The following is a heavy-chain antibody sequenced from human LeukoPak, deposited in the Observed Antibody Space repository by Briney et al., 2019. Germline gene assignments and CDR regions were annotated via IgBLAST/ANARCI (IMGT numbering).Heavy chain of an antibody. D-gene: IGHD2-8*01. J-gene: IGHJ5*02. V-gene: IGHV2-5*02. CDR3: AHRGYCPNGNWFDP. CDR1: GFSLSTSGVG. CDR2: IYWDDDK. Sequence: SGPTLVKPTQTLTLTCTFSGFSLSTSGVGVGWIRQPPGKALEWLALIYWDDDKRYSPSLKSRLTITKDTFKNQVVLTMTNTDPVDTATYYCAHRGYCPNGNWFDPWGQGTLVTVSS.